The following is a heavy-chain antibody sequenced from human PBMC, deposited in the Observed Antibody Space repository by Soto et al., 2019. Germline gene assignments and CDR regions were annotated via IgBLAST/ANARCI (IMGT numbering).Heavy chain of an antibody. CDR2: ISWDGGGT. V-gene: IGHV3-43*01. D-gene: IGHD3-10*01. CDR1: GFTFDDYTTFDDYT. J-gene: IGHJ4*02. Sequence: EVQLVESGGVVVLPGGSPRLSCAASGFTFDDYTTFDDYTMHWVRQAPGKGLEWVSLISWDGGGTYYADSVKGRFTISRDNSKNSLYLQMNSLRTEDTALYYCAKGAYGSGSYLSDYWGQGTLVTVSS. CDR3: AKGAYGSGSYLSDY.